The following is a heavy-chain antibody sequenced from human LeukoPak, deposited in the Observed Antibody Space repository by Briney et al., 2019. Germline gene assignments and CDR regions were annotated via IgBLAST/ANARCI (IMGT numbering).Heavy chain of an antibody. CDR2: VYSGGET. CDR1: GFIVRNNY. Sequence: GGSLRLSCAASGFIVRNNYNSWVRQAPGKGLEWVSVVYSGGETYYSDSVKGRFTISRDDSKNTVFLQMNSLRDEDTALYYCARRYNRLGWYFDLWGRGTLVTVSS. V-gene: IGHV3-66*04. CDR3: ARRYNRLGWYFDL. J-gene: IGHJ2*01. D-gene: IGHD1-1*01.